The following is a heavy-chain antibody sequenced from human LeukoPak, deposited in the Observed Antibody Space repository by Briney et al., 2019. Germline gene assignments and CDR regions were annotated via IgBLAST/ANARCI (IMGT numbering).Heavy chain of an antibody. D-gene: IGHD2-21*02. CDR1: GFTFSSYA. CDR3: ARQTAQGYYFDY. CDR2: ISGSGGST. J-gene: IGHJ4*02. Sequence: GGSLRLSCAASGFTFSSYAMSWVRQAPGKGLEWVSAISGSGGSTYYADSVKGRFTISRDNSKNTLYLQMNSLRAEDTAVYYCARQTAQGYYFDYWGQGTLVTVSS. V-gene: IGHV3-23*01.